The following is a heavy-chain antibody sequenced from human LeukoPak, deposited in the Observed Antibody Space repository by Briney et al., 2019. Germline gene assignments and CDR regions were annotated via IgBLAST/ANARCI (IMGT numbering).Heavy chain of an antibody. Sequence: GGSLRHSCAASGFTFSSYAMSWVRQAPGKGLEWVSAISGSGGSTYYADSVKGRFTISRDNSKNTLYLQMNSLRAEDTAVYYRAKEWSAHDDFDIWGQGRMVTVSS. D-gene: IGHD3-3*01. J-gene: IGHJ3*02. CDR1: GFTFSSYA. CDR2: ISGSGGST. V-gene: IGHV3-23*01. CDR3: AKEWSAHDDFDI.